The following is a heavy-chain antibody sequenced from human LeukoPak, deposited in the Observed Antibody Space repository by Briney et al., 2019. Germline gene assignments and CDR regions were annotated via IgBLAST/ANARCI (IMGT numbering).Heavy chain of an antibody. J-gene: IGHJ5*02. CDR3: AREGGYCSSTSCYTGNNWFDP. V-gene: IGHV4-4*07. CDR2: XXXSGST. D-gene: IGHD2-2*02. Sequence: PLETLSLTCTVSGGSISSYYWSWIRQPAGKGXXXXXXXXXSGSTNYNPSLKSRVTMSVDTSKNQFSLKLSSVTAADTAVYYCAREGGYCSSTSCYTGNNWFDPWGQGTLVTVSS. CDR1: GGSISSYY.